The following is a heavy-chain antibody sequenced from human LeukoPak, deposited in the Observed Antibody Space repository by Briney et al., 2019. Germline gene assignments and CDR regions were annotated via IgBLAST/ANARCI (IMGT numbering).Heavy chain of an antibody. D-gene: IGHD3-22*01. J-gene: IGHJ4*02. V-gene: IGHV1-69*05. CDR2: IIPIFGTA. CDR3: AREGSNYYDSSGYFLYFDH. CDR1: GGTFSSYA. Sequence: ASVKVSCKASGGTFSSYAISWVGQAPGQRLEWMGGIIPIFGTANYAQKFQGRVTITTDESTSTAYMELSSLRSEDTAVYYCAREGSNYYDSSGYFLYFDHWGQGTPVTVSS.